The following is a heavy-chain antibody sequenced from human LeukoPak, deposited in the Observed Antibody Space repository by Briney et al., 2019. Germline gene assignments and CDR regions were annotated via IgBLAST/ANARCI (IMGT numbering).Heavy chain of an antibody. D-gene: IGHD6-6*01. CDR1: GGSISSSSYY. Sequence: SETLSLTCTVSGGSISSSSYYWGWIRQPPGKGLEWIGSIYYSGSTYYNPSLKSRVTISVDTSKNQFSLKLSSVTAADTAVYYCARVRIAARRRPLYYFDYWGQGTLVTVSS. CDR2: IYYSGST. V-gene: IGHV4-39*07. J-gene: IGHJ4*02. CDR3: ARVRIAARRRPLYYFDY.